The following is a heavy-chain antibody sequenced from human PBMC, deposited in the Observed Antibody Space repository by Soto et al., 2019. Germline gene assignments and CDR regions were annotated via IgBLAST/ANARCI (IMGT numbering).Heavy chain of an antibody. Sequence: QVQLQESGPGLVKPSQTLSLTCTVSGGSISSGGYYWSWIRQHPRKGLEWIGYIYYSGSTYYNPSLESRVTISVDTSKNQFSLKLSSVTAADTAVYYCARVRYCSGGSCYPYGMDVWGQGTTVTVSS. CDR1: GGSISSGGYY. CDR2: IYYSGST. V-gene: IGHV4-31*03. J-gene: IGHJ6*02. CDR3: ARVRYCSGGSCYPYGMDV. D-gene: IGHD2-15*01.